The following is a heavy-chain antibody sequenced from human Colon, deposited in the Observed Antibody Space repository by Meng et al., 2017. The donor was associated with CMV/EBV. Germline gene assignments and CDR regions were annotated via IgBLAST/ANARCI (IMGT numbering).Heavy chain of an antibody. CDR2: ITSGPSYV. V-gene: IGHV3-21*01. D-gene: IGHD6-6*01. CDR1: GFNFSASN. CDR3: ATDRGIIPSRPGAFDI. Sequence: GESLKISCEASGFNFSASNMNWVRRAPGKGLEWVSSITSGPSYVYYADSVKGRFTISRDNTKNSLYLQMNSLGAKDTAVYYCATDRGIIPSRPGAFDIWGQGAKVTVSS. J-gene: IGHJ3*02.